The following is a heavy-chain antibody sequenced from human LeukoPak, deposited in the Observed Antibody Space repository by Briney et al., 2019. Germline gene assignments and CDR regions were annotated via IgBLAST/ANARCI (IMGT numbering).Heavy chain of an antibody. CDR1: GASISSGSHY. CDR2: IYTSGST. Sequence: SETLSLTCTVSGASISSGSHYWSWIRQPAGKGLEWIGRIYTSGSTSYNPSLKSRVTISVDTSKNQFSLKLSSVTAADTAVYYCARDLDYGSGNFDYWGQGTLVTVSS. J-gene: IGHJ4*02. CDR3: ARDLDYGSGNFDY. V-gene: IGHV4-61*02. D-gene: IGHD3-10*01.